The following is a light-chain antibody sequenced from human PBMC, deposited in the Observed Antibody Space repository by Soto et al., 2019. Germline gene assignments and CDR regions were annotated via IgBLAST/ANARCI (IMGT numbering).Light chain of an antibody. CDR1: QTISSW. CDR2: KAS. Sequence: DVQKAHTPSTLSGSVKDRVTITCRASQTISSWLAWYQQKPGKAPKLLIYKASTLKSGVPSRFSGSGSGTDFTLTISSLEPEDFAIYYCQQRQYLPLIPFGQ. V-gene: IGKV1-5*03. CDR3: QQRQYLPLIP. J-gene: IGKJ5*01.